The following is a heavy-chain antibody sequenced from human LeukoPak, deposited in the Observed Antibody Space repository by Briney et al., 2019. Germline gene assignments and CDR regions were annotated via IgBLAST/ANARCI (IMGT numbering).Heavy chain of an antibody. Sequence: ASVKVSCKASGYTFTSYDINWVRQATGQGLEWMGWMNPNSGNTGYAQKFQGRVTITRNTSISTAYMELSSLRSEDTAVYYCARGGYCSSTSCYRLDPWGQGTLVTVSS. D-gene: IGHD2-2*01. CDR1: GYTFTSYD. J-gene: IGHJ5*02. CDR2: MNPNSGNT. V-gene: IGHV1-8*03. CDR3: ARGGYCSSTSCYRLDP.